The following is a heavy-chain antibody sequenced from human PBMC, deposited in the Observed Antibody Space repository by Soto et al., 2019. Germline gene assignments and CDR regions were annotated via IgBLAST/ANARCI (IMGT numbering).Heavy chain of an antibody. Sequence: GGSLRLSCAASGFTFDDYAMHWVRQAPGKGLEWVSGISWNSGSIGYADSVKGRFTISRDNAKNSLYLQMNSLRAEDTALYYCAKSIAARPDLDYYYGMDVWGQGTTVTVSS. CDR1: GFTFDDYA. CDR2: ISWNSGSI. J-gene: IGHJ6*02. CDR3: AKSIAARPDLDYYYGMDV. D-gene: IGHD6-6*01. V-gene: IGHV3-9*01.